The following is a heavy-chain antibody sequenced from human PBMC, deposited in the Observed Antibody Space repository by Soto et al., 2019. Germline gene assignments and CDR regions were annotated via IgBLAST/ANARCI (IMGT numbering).Heavy chain of an antibody. CDR3: AKFTWITIFTIGCCTWSDP. J-gene: IGHJ5*02. CDR2: IRGTNGNT. V-gene: IGHV3-23*01. D-gene: IGHD3-3*01. Sequence: EVQLLESGGGLVQPGGSLRLSCAASGFTFSSSAMSWVRQAPGKGLEWVSAIRGTNGNTHYAESVKGRLTISRDNSKNTLNLQMNFLRAEDTAVYYFAKFTWITIFTIGCCTWSDPWGQEPWSSSRQ. CDR1: GFTFSSSA.